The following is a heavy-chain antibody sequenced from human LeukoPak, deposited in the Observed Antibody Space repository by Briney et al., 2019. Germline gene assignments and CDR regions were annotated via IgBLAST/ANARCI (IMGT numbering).Heavy chain of an antibody. CDR3: ARRGRQNTAMALYYFDY. V-gene: IGHV5-51*01. CDR2: IYPGDSDT. J-gene: IGHJ4*02. Sequence: GESLKISCKGSGYSFTSYWIGWVRQMPGKGLEWMGIIYPGDSDTRYSPSFQGQVTISADKSISTAYLQWSSLKASDTAVYYCARRGRQNTAMALYYFDYWGQGTLVTVSS. CDR1: GYSFTSYW. D-gene: IGHD5-18*01.